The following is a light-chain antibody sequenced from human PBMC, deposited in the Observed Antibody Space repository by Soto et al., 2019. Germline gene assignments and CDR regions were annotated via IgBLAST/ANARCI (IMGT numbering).Light chain of an antibody. J-gene: IGKJ4*01. CDR3: QQANSFPGA. CDR1: QGISSW. V-gene: IGKV1-12*01. CDR2: AAS. Sequence: DIPMTQSPSSVSASVGDRVTITCRASQGISSWLAWHQQKPGKAPKLLIYAASGLQSGVPSRFSGSGSGTDFTLTISSLQPEDFATYYCQQANSFPGAFGGGTKVEIK.